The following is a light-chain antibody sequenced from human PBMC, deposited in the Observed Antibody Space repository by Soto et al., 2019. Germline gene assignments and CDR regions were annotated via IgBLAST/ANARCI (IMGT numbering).Light chain of an antibody. J-gene: IGKJ1*01. V-gene: IGKV1-5*01. Sequence: IQMLQSLSTLSAYGXDRVKIPSPASESFTRWLAXXQQXXGXAPKXXXYDXSNLAMGGPSRFSGSGSGTEFTLTISSMQPEYFATYYCQKYKSDLWTFGQGTKVDIK. CDR3: QKYKSDLWT. CDR2: DXS. CDR1: ESFTRW.